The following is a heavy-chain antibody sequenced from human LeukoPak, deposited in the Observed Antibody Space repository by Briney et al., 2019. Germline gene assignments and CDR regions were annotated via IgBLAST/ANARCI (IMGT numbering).Heavy chain of an antibody. D-gene: IGHD5-18*01. CDR2: IIPTLGIA. CDR1: GGTFSSYA. CDR3: ARDIYDGYSYGYRYYYYGMDV. V-gene: IGHV1-69*04. J-gene: IGHJ6*02. Sequence: GASVKVSCKASGGTFSSYAISWVRQAPGQGLEWMGRIIPTLGIANYAQKFQGRVTITADKSTSTAYMELSSLRSEDTAVYYCARDIYDGYSYGYRYYYYGMDVWGQGTTVTVSS.